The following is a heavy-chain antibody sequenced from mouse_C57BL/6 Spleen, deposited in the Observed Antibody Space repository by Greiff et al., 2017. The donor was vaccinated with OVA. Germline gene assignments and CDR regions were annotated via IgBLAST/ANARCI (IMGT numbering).Heavy chain of an antibody. CDR2: INPYNGGT. CDR1: GYTFTDYY. J-gene: IGHJ4*01. D-gene: IGHD3-3*01. CDR3: ARERDYYYAMDY. Sequence: EVQLQESGPVLVKPGASVKMSCKASGYTFTDYYMNWVKQSHGKSLEWIGVINPYNGGTSYNQKFKGKATLTVDKSSSTAYMELNSLTSEDSAVYYCARERDYYYAMDYWGQGTSVTVSS. V-gene: IGHV1-19*01.